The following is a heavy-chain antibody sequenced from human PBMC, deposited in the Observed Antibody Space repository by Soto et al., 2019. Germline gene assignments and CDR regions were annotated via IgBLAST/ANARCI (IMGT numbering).Heavy chain of an antibody. CDR1: GFTFSSYG. Sequence: GGSLRLSCAASGFTFSSYGMHWVRQAPGKGLEWVAVISYDGSNKYYPDSVKGRLTISEANSKNTLYLQMNSLRAEDTAVYYCAKDPGFGDYTPYYFDYWGQGTLVTVSS. V-gene: IGHV3-30*18. D-gene: IGHD4-17*01. CDR2: ISYDGSNK. CDR3: AKDPGFGDYTPYYFDY. J-gene: IGHJ4*02.